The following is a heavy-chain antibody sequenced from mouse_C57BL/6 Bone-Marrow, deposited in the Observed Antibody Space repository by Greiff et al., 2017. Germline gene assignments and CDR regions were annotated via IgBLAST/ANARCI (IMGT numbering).Heavy chain of an antibody. V-gene: IGHV14-4*01. D-gene: IGHD2-5*01. J-gene: IGHJ2*01. Sequence: EVKLQESGAELVRPGASVKLSCTASGFNIKDDYMHWVKQRPEQGLEWIGWIDPENGDTEYASKFQGKATITADTSSNTAYLQLSSLTSEDTAVYYCTRAYYSNYFDYWGQGTTLTVSS. CDR3: TRAYYSNYFDY. CDR2: IDPENGDT. CDR1: GFNIKDDY.